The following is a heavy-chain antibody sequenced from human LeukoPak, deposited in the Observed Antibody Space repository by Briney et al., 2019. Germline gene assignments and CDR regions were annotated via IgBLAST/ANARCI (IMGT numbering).Heavy chain of an antibody. CDR1: GGSFSGYY. D-gene: IGHD1-26*01. J-gene: IGHJ4*02. CDR3: ARAPFVGATPYYFDY. Sequence: PSETLSLTCAVYGGSFSGYYWSWIRQPPGKGLEWIGEINHSGSTNYNPSLKSRVTISVDTSKNQYSLKLSSVTAADTAVYYCARAPFVGATPYYFDYWGQGTLVTVSS. CDR2: INHSGST. V-gene: IGHV4-34*01.